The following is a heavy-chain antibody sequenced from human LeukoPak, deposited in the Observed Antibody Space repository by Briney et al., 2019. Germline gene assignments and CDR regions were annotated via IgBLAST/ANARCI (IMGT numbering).Heavy chain of an antibody. CDR2: IYYSGST. D-gene: IGHD3-3*01. J-gene: IGHJ6*02. CDR3: ARDFRFLEWPGGYGMDV. Sequence: SETLSLTCTDSDGSIRSYIWSWIRKPPGKGLEWIGYIYYSGSTNDNPSLKSRVTISVDTSKNQFSLKLSSVTAADTAVYYCARDFRFLEWPGGYGMDVWGQGTTVTVSS. V-gene: IGHV4-59*01. CDR1: DGSIRSYI.